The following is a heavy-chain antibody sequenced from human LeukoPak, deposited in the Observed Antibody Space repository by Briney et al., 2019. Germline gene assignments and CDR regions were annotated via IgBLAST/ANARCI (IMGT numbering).Heavy chain of an antibody. J-gene: IGHJ4*02. Sequence: GGSLRLSCAAYGFTFSDYYMSWIRQAPGKGLEWVSSIGFSGSPIYYADSVKGRFTISRDNAKNSLYLQMNSLRAEDTAVYYCARVTGGYNLVDYWGQGTLVTVSS. CDR2: IGFSGSPI. V-gene: IGHV3-11*04. D-gene: IGHD5-24*01. CDR1: GFTFSDYY. CDR3: ARVTGGYNLVDY.